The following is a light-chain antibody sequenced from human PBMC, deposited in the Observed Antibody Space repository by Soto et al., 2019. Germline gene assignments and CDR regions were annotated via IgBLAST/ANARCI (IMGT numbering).Light chain of an antibody. CDR1: QSVSSSY. Sequence: EIVLTHSPGTLSLSPWERATLSSSASQSVSSSYLAWYQQKPGQAPRLLIYGASSRATGIPDRFSGSGSGTDFTLTISRLEPEDFAVYYCQQYGSSLLTFGQGTRLEIK. V-gene: IGKV3-20*01. CDR2: GAS. J-gene: IGKJ5*01. CDR3: QQYGSSLLT.